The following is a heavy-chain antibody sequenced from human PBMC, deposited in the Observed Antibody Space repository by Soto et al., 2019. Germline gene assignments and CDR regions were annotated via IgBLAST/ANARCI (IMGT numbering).Heavy chain of an antibody. CDR2: IIPIFGTA. J-gene: IGHJ5*02. CDR3: ARPTRYYYDSSGQSAWFDP. V-gene: IGHV1-69*13. Sequence: SVKVSCKASGYTFTSYAMHWVRQAPGQRLEWMGGIIPIFGTANYAQKFQGRVTITADESTSTAYMELSSLRSEDTAVYYCARPTRYYYDSSGQSAWFDPWGQGTLVTVSS. CDR1: GYTFTSYA. D-gene: IGHD3-22*01.